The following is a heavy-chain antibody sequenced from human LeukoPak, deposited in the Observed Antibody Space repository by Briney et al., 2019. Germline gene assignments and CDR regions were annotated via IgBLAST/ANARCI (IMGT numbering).Heavy chain of an antibody. CDR1: GGSFSGYY. Sequence: SETLSLTCAVYGGSFSGYYWSWIRQPPGKGLEWIGYIYYSGSTNYNPSLKSRVTISVDTSKNQFSLKLSSVTAADTAVYYCAREVGDYGDPSFDYWGQGTLVTVSS. D-gene: IGHD4-17*01. CDR2: IYYSGST. CDR3: AREVGDYGDPSFDY. J-gene: IGHJ4*02. V-gene: IGHV4-59*01.